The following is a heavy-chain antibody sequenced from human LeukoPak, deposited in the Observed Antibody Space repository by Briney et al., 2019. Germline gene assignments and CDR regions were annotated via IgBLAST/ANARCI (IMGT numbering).Heavy chain of an antibody. J-gene: IGHJ6*04. D-gene: IGHD3-10*01. CDR2: ISAYNGNT. V-gene: IGHV1-18*04. CDR1: GYTFTSYG. Sequence: ASVKVSCKASGYTFTSYGISWVRQAPGQGLEWMGWISAYNGNTNYAQKLQGRGTMTTDTSTSTAYMELRSLRSADTAVYYCAREAPPQRYYGSGSYGMDVWGKGTTVTVSS. CDR3: AREAPPQRYYGSGSYGMDV.